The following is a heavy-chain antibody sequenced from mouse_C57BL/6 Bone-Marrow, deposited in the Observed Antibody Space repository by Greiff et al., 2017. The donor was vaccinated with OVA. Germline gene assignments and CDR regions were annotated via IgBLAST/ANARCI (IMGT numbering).Heavy chain of an antibody. D-gene: IGHD1-1*01. CDR3: ARSGYYGTSLGAMDY. J-gene: IGHJ4*01. V-gene: IGHV1-59*01. Sequence: QVQLQQSGAELVRPGTSVKLSCKASGYTFTSYWMHWVKQRPGQGLEWIGVIDPSDSYTNYNQKFKGKATLTVDTSSSTAYMQLSSLTSEDSAVYYCARSGYYGTSLGAMDYWGQGTSVTVSS. CDR2: IDPSDSYT. CDR1: GYTFTSYW.